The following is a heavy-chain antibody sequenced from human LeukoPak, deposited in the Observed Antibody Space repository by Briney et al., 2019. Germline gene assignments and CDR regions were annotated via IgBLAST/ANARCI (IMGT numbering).Heavy chain of an antibody. V-gene: IGHV3-30*18. CDR2: ISYDGSNK. CDR1: GFTFSSYG. J-gene: IGHJ6*02. CDR3: AKEAIYDMDV. Sequence: PGGSLRLSCAASGFTFSSYGMHWVSQAPGKGLEWVAVISYDGSNKYYADSVKGRFTISRDNSKNTLYLQMNSLRAEDTAVYYCAKEAIYDMDVWGQGTTVTVSS.